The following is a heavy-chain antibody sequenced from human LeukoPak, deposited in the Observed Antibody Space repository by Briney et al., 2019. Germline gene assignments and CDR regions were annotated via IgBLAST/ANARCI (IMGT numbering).Heavy chain of an antibody. V-gene: IGHV3-23*01. D-gene: IGHD6-6*01. CDR3: AKSTTPLIAARPDF. J-gene: IGHJ4*02. CDR1: GFTFSSYA. Sequence: GGSLRLSCAASGFTFSSYAMSWIRKPPGKGLEWVSAISGSGGSTYYADSVKGRFTISRDNSKNTLYLQMNSLRAEDTAVYYCAKSTTPLIAARPDFWGQGTLVTVSS. CDR2: ISGSGGST.